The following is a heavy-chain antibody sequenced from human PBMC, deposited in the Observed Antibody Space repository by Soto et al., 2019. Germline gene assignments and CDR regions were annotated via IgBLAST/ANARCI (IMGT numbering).Heavy chain of an antibody. CDR1: GFTFSSYG. D-gene: IGHD5-18*01. CDR2: IWYDGSNK. V-gene: IGHV3-33*01. CDR3: ARGVDTAMVLFHY. Sequence: QVQLVESGGGVVQPGRSLRLSCAASGFTFSSYGMHWVRQTPGKGLEWVAVIWYDGSNKYYADSVKGRFTISRDNSKNTLYLQMNSLRAEDTAVYYCARGVDTAMVLFHYWGQGTLVTVS. J-gene: IGHJ4*02.